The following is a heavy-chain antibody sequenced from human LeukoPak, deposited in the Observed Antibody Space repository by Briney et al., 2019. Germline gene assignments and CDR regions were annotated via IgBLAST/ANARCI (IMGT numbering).Heavy chain of an antibody. CDR1: GGSFSGYY. CDR3: ARGDPYGSGSYKRPPLGHY. V-gene: IGHV4-34*01. CDR2: INHSGST. J-gene: IGHJ4*02. D-gene: IGHD3-10*01. Sequence: SETLSLTCAVYGGSFSGYYWSWIRQPPGKGLEWIGEINHSGSTNYNPSLKSRVTISVDTSKNQFSLKLSSVTAADTAVYYCARGDPYGSGSYKRPPLGHYWGQGTLVTVSS.